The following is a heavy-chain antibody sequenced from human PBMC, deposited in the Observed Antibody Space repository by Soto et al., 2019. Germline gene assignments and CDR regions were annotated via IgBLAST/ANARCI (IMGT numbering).Heavy chain of an antibody. Sequence: ASVKVSCKASGGTFSSYAISWVRQAPGQGLEWMGRIIPILGIANYAQKFQGRVTITADKSTSTAYMELSSLRSEDTAVYYCASSLIGFSNSAATFGGYYYGMDVWGQGTTVTVSS. J-gene: IGHJ6*02. CDR3: ASSLIGFSNSAATFGGYYYGMDV. D-gene: IGHD2-15*01. CDR2: IIPILGIA. V-gene: IGHV1-69*04. CDR1: GGTFSSYA.